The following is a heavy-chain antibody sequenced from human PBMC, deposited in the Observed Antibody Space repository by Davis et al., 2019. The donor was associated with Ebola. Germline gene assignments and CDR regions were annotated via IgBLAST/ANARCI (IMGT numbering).Heavy chain of an antibody. V-gene: IGHV1-18*01. CDR3: ARRGVMITFGGVIANWFDP. CDR2: ISAYNGNT. D-gene: IGHD3-16*02. J-gene: IGHJ5*02. Sequence: ASVKVSCKASGYTFTSYGISWVRQAPGQGLEWMGWISAYNGNTNYAQKLQGRVTMTTDTSTSTAYMELRSLRSDETAVYYCARRGVMITFGGVIANWFDPWGQGTLVTVSS. CDR1: GYTFTSYG.